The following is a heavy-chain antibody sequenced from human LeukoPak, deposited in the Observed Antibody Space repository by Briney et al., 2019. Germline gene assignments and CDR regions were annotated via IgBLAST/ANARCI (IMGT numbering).Heavy chain of an antibody. CDR1: GYSFTSYG. D-gene: IGHD3-3*01. CDR3: ARHYDFWSGYLAFDY. J-gene: IGHJ4*02. CDR2: ISAYNGNT. Sequence: ASVKVSCKASGYSFTSYGISWVRQAPGQGLEWMGWISAYNGNTNYAQKLQGRVTMTTDTSTSTAYMELRSLRSDDTAVYYCARHYDFWSGYLAFDYWGQGTLVTVSS. V-gene: IGHV1-18*01.